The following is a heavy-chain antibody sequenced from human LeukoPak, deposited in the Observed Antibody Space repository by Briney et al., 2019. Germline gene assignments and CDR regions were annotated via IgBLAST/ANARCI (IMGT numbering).Heavy chain of an antibody. J-gene: IGHJ3*02. Sequence: GGSLRLSCAASGFTFDDYAMHWVRQAPGEGLEWVSGISWNSGSIGYADSVKGRFTISRDNAKNSLYLQMNSLRAKDTALYYCAKGTGAVDAFDIWGQGTMVTVSS. CDR3: AKGTGAVDAFDI. D-gene: IGHD1-1*01. CDR2: ISWNSGSI. CDR1: GFTFDDYA. V-gene: IGHV3-9*01.